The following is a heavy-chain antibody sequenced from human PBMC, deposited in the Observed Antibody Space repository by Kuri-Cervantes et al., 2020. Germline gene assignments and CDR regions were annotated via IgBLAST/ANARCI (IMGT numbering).Heavy chain of an antibody. D-gene: IGHD3-10*01. Sequence: GGSLRLSCAASGFTFDDYGMSWVRQAPGKGLEWVANIKQDGSEKYYVDSVKGRFTISRDNAKNSLYLQMNSLRAEDTAVYYCARTYYYGYHSDFWGQGTLVTVSS. V-gene: IGHV3-7*01. CDR2: IKQDGSEK. CDR1: GFTFDDYG. J-gene: IGHJ4*02. CDR3: ARTYYYGYHSDF.